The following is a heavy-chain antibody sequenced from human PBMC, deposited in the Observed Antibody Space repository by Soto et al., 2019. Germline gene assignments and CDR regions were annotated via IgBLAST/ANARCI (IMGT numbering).Heavy chain of an antibody. CDR2: ISTYNGNT. V-gene: IGHV1-18*01. Sequence: ASVKVSCKASGYTFTTHGISWVRQAPGQGLEWMGWISTYNGNTNYAQKLQGRVTMTTDTSTSTAYMELRSLRSDDTAVYYCGRVPSGWYAQYLGAFDIWGQGTMVTVSS. D-gene: IGHD6-19*01. CDR3: GRVPSGWYAQYLGAFDI. CDR1: GYTFTTHG. J-gene: IGHJ3*02.